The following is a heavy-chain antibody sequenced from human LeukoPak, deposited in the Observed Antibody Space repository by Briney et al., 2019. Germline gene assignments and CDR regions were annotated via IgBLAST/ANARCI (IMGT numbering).Heavy chain of an antibody. D-gene: IGHD5-12*01. J-gene: IGHJ4*02. CDR3: AKDQYSGYDWLFDY. CDR1: GFTFSSYE. Sequence: GGSLRLSCAASGFTFSSYEMNWVRQAPGKGLEWVSYISSSGSTIYYADSVKGRFTISRDNAKNSLYLQMNSLRAEDTAVYYCAKDQYSGYDWLFDYWGQGTLVTVSS. CDR2: ISSSGSTI. V-gene: IGHV3-48*03.